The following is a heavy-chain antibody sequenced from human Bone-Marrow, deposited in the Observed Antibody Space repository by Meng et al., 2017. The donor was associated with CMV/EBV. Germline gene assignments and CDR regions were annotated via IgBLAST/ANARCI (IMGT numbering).Heavy chain of an antibody. J-gene: IGHJ6*02. CDR2: ISAYNGNT. CDR1: GYTFTSYG. CDR3: ARGRGYCSSTSCYKPHVMDV. V-gene: IGHV1-18*01. D-gene: IGHD2-2*02. Sequence: ASVQVSCKASGYTFTSYGISWVRQAPGQGLEWMGWISAYNGNTNYAQKLQGRVTMTRNTSISTAYTELSSLRSEDTAVYYRARGRGYCSSTSCYKPHVMDVWGQGTTVTVSS.